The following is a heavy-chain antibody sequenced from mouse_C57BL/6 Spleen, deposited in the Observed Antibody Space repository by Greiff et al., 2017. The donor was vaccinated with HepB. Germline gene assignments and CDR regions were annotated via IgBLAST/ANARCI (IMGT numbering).Heavy chain of an antibody. CDR1: GYTFTSYW. Sequence: VQLQQPGAELVKPGASVKLSCKASGYTFTSYWMQWVKQRPGQGLEWIGEIDPSDSYTNYNQKFKGKATLTVDTSSSTAYMQLSSLTSEDSAVYYCARSKGYGSSYWFAYWGQGTLVTVSA. J-gene: IGHJ3*01. V-gene: IGHV1-50*01. D-gene: IGHD1-1*01. CDR3: ARSKGYGSSYWFAY. CDR2: IDPSDSYT.